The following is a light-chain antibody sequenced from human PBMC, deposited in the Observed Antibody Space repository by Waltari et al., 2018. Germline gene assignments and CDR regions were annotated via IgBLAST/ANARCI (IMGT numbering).Light chain of an antibody. J-gene: IGKJ1*01. Sequence: ELVLTQSPGSLSSSPRERVTLPCRASQSVSRALAWYQQKPGQAPRLLIFGASNRATGIPDRFSGSGSETDFSLTISRLEPEDFAVYYCQHYVRLPATFGRGTKVEIK. V-gene: IGKV3-20*01. CDR1: QSVSRA. CDR2: GAS. CDR3: QHYVRLPAT.